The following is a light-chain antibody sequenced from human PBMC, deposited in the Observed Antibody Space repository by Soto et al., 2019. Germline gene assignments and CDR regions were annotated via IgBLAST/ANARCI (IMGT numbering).Light chain of an antibody. Sequence: DIRLTQSHSTLSAYVGDRVTITCRASQSIRDRLAWYQQKSGKAPRLLIYRAFSLENEVPSRFSGSGSGTEFTLTISSLQPDDVATYYCHQYNLSSAITFGQGTKLEI. CDR3: HQYNLSSAIT. CDR1: QSIRDR. CDR2: RAF. V-gene: IGKV1-5*03. J-gene: IGKJ2*01.